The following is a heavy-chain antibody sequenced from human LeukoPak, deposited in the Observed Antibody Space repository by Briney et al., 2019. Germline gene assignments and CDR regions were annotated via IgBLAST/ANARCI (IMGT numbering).Heavy chain of an antibody. V-gene: IGHV4-30-2*03. Sequence: SQTLSLTCAVSGGSISSGGYSWSWIRQPPGKGLEWIGSIYYSGSTYYNPSLKSRVTISVDTSKNQFSLKLSSVTAADTAVYYCARIRAPNAFDIWGQGTMVTVSS. J-gene: IGHJ3*02. CDR3: ARIRAPNAFDI. CDR1: GGSISSGGYS. CDR2: IYYSGST.